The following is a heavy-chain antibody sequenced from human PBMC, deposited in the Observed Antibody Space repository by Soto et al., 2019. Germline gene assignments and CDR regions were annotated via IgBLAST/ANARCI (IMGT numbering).Heavy chain of an antibody. CDR3: AGRWSSSVDVRPSVY. V-gene: IGHV5-51*01. J-gene: IGHJ4*02. CDR1: GKFFSNYC. Sequence: GASLKISCKCSGKFFSNYCIAWVRQMPGKGLEWMGVIVVGDSDTRYSPSFEGQVTISADRSISTVYLQWDSLKASDTAISYWAGRWSSSVDVRPSVYWRKGTRVSVSS. D-gene: IGHD1-26*01. CDR2: IVVGDSDT.